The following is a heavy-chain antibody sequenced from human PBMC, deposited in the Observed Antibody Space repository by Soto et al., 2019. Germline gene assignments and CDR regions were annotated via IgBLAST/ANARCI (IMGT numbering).Heavy chain of an antibody. J-gene: IGHJ4*02. Sequence: PGGSLRLSCAASGFTFSSYSMNWVRQAPGKGLEWVSSISSSSSYIYYADSVKGRFTISRDNAKNSLYLQMNSLRAEDTAVYYCARGFPLAYCSGGSCYSYWGQGTLVTVSS. CDR2: ISSSSSYI. CDR3: ARGFPLAYCSGGSCYSY. V-gene: IGHV3-21*01. D-gene: IGHD2-15*01. CDR1: GFTFSSYS.